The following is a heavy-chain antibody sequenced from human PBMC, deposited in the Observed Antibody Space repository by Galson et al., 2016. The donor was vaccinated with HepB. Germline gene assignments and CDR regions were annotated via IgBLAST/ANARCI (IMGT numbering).Heavy chain of an antibody. V-gene: IGHV5-51*01. D-gene: IGHD6-19*01. Sequence: QSGAEVKKPGESLRISCKASGYTLASYWITWVRQMPGKGLEWMGIIYPGDSDTRYSPSFQGQVTISADRSISTAYLQWSSLKASDTAMYYCARQGDSGWSPLDSWGQGTLVTVSS. CDR1: GYTLASYW. J-gene: IGHJ4*02. CDR2: IYPGDSDT. CDR3: ARQGDSGWSPLDS.